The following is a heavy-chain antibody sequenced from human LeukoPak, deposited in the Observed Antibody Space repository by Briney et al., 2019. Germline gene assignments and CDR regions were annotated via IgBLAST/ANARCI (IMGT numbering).Heavy chain of an antibody. D-gene: IGHD2-2*01. CDR1: GYTFTSYA. V-gene: IGHV1-2*02. CDR3: ATSRGYCSSTSCRDDYYFDY. J-gene: IGHJ4*02. Sequence: ASVKVSCKASGYTFTSYAMNWVRQAPGQGLEWMGWISAYNGNTNYAQKFQGRVTMTRDTSISTAYMELSRLRSDDTAVYYCATSRGYCSSTSCRDDYYFDYWGQGTLVTVSS. CDR2: ISAYNGNT.